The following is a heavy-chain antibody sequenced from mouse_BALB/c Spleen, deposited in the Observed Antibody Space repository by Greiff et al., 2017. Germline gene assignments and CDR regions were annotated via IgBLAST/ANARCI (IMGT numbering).Heavy chain of an antibody. Sequence: DVKLQESGPGLVKPSQSLSLTCSVTGYSITSGYYWNWIRQFPGNKLEWMGYISYDGSNNYNPSLKNRISITRDTSKNQFFLKLNSVTTEDTATYYCAEEYDGFAYWGQGTLVTVSA. V-gene: IGHV3-6*02. D-gene: IGHD2-14*01. CDR3: AEEYDGFAY. J-gene: IGHJ3*01. CDR1: GYSITSGYY. CDR2: ISYDGSN.